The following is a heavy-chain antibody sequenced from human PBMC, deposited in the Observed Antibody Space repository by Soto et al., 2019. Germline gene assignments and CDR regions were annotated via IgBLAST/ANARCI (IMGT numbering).Heavy chain of an antibody. CDR3: ARGGGYYDGFDI. CDR1: GGSLSSGSYY. Sequence: QVQLQESGPGLVKPSETLSLTCSASGGSLSSGSYYWSWIRQPPGKGLEWIGYFYYSGSTKYNPSLKSRATISVATSKNQFSLKLTSVTAADTAVYYCARGGGYYDGFDIWGQGTMVTVSS. V-gene: IGHV4-61*01. D-gene: IGHD3-16*01. CDR2: FYYSGST. J-gene: IGHJ3*02.